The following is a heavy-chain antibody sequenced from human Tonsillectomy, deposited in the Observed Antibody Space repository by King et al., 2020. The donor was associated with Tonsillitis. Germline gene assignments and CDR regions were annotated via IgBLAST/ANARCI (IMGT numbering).Heavy chain of an antibody. CDR2: ISYDGSNK. D-gene: IGHD3-22*01. J-gene: IGHJ6*02. V-gene: IGHV3-30*18. CDR1: GFTFSSYG. Sequence: VQLVESGGGVVQPGRSLRLSCAASGFTFSSYGMHWVRQAPGKGLEWVAVISYDGSNKYYADSVKGRFTISRDNSKNTLYLQMNSLRAEDTAVYYCAKDQLGRFSGYYSHAATTHPYSYGMDVWGQGTPVTVSS. CDR3: AKDQLGRFSGYYSHAATTHPYSYGMDV.